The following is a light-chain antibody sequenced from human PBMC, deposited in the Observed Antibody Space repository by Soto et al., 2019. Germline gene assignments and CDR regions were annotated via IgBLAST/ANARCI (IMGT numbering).Light chain of an antibody. CDR3: QQYNSYSPS. V-gene: IGKV1-5*01. Sequence: DIQMTQSPSTLSASVGDRVTITCRASQSISSWVAWYQQKPGKAPKLLIYDASSLESGVPSRFSGSGSGTEFTLTISSLQPDDFATYYCQQYNSYSPSFGPGTKVDIK. J-gene: IGKJ3*01. CDR2: DAS. CDR1: QSISSW.